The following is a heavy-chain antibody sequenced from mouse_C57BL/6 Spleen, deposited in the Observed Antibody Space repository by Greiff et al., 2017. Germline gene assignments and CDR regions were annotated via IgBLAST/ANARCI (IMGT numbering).Heavy chain of an antibody. CDR2: INPSTGGT. Sequence: EVKLVESGPELVKPGASVKISCKASGYSFTGYYMNWVKQSPEKSLEWIGEINPSTGGTTYNQKFKAKATLTVDKSSSTAYMQLKSLTSEDSAVYYCARGDTTVPYYFDYWGQGTTLTVSS. V-gene: IGHV1-42*01. D-gene: IGHD1-1*01. CDR1: GYSFTGYY. J-gene: IGHJ2*01. CDR3: ARGDTTVPYYFDY.